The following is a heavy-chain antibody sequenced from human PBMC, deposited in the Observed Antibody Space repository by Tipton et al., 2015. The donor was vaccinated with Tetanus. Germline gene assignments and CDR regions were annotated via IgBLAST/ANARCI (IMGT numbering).Heavy chain of an antibody. V-gene: IGHV4-59*01. D-gene: IGHD3-16*01. CDR3: ARSGGRRYAFDI. Sequence: LRLSCTLSGGSISSYYWSWVRQPPGKGLEWLGYVFYSGSTDLNPSLKSRVTISVDTSNNLFPLKLTSVTTADTAVYYCARSGGRRYAFDIWGQGTMVTVSS. CDR1: GGSISSYY. CDR2: VFYSGST. J-gene: IGHJ3*02.